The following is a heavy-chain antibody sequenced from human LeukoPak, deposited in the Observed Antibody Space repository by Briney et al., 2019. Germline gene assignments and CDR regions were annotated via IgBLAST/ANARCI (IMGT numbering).Heavy chain of an antibody. CDR3: ARVVLSRGERDY. D-gene: IGHD5-24*01. V-gene: IGHV3-7*03. CDR1: GFTFSSYW. CDR2: INHNGNVN. Sequence: GGSLRLSCAASGFTFSSYWMNWARQAPGKGLEWVASINHNGNVNYYVDSVKGRFTISRDNAKNSLYLQMSNLRAEDTAVYYCARVVLSRGERDYWGQGTLVTVSS. J-gene: IGHJ4*02.